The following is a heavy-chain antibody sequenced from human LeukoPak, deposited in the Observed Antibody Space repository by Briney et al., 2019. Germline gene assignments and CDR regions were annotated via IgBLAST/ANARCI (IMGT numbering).Heavy chain of an antibody. J-gene: IGHJ2*01. CDR1: GGSISSYY. D-gene: IGHD2-2*01. V-gene: IGHV4-4*07. CDR3: ASAQRYCSSTSCYGDWYFDL. CDR2: IYTSGST. Sequence: PSETLSLTCTVSGGSISSYYWSWIRQPAGKGLEWIGRIYTSGSTNYNPSLKSRVTMSVDTSKNQFSLKLSSVTAADTAVYYCASAQRYCSSTSCYGDWYFDLWGRGTLVTVSS.